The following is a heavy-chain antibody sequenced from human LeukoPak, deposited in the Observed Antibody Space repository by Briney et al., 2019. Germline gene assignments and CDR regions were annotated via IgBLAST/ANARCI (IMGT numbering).Heavy chain of an antibody. Sequence: SVKVSCKASGGTFSSYAISWVRQAPGQGLEWMGGIIPIFGTANYAQKFQGRVTMTRDTSISTAYMELSRLRSDDTAVYYCARNRITGLNWFDPWGQGTLVTVSS. D-gene: IGHD1-20*01. CDR2: IIPIFGTA. V-gene: IGHV1-69*05. CDR1: GGTFSSYA. J-gene: IGHJ5*02. CDR3: ARNRITGLNWFDP.